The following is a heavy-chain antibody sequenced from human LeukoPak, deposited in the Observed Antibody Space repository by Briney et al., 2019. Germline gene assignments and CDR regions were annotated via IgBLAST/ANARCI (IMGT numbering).Heavy chain of an antibody. CDR1: GFTFSSYG. D-gene: IGHD6-19*01. V-gene: IGHV3-30*02. Sequence: PGGSLRLSCGASGFTFSSYGMHWVRQAPGKGLEWVAFIRYDGSNKYYADSVKGRFTISRDNFKNTVNLQMNSLRAEDTAVYYCAKVTVTGTRGAFDVWGQGTVVIVSS. CDR3: AKVTVTGTRGAFDV. J-gene: IGHJ3*01. CDR2: IRYDGSNK.